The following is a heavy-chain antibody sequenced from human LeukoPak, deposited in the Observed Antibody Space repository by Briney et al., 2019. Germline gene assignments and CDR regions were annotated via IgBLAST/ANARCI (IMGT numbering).Heavy chain of an antibody. CDR3: AKATPYCGGDCGDAFDI. D-gene: IGHD2-21*02. Sequence: PGGSLRLSCAASGFTFSSYAMTWVRQAPGKGLEWVSDISGSGGSTYYADSVKGRFTISRDNSKNTLYLQMNSLRAEDTAVYYCAKATPYCGGDCGDAFDIWGQGTMVTVSS. CDR1: GFTFSSYA. J-gene: IGHJ3*02. CDR2: ISGSGGST. V-gene: IGHV3-23*01.